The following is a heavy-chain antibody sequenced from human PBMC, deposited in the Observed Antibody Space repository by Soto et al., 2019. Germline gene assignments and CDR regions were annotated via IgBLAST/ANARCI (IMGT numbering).Heavy chain of an antibody. V-gene: IGHV3-11*01. Sequence: GGSLRLSCAASGFTFSDYYMSWIRQAPGKGLEWVSYISSSGSTIYYADSVKGRFTISRDNAKNSLYLQMNSLRAEDTAVYYCAREAKLMVYAIQGGPKPRYSYMDVWGKGTTVTVSS. D-gene: IGHD2-8*01. J-gene: IGHJ6*03. CDR3: AREAKLMVYAIQGGPKPRYSYMDV. CDR1: GFTFSDYY. CDR2: ISSSGSTI.